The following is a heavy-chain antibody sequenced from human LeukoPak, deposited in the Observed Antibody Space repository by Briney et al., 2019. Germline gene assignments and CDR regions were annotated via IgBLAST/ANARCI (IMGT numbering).Heavy chain of an antibody. D-gene: IGHD2-2*01. CDR1: GFTFSSYA. Sequence: SGGSLRLSCAASGFTFSSYAMSWVRQAPGKGLEWVSAISGSGGSTYYADSVKGRFTISRDNSKNTLYLQMNSLRAEDTAVYYCAKDHRPGVVPAAILYYYYMDVWGKGTTVTVSS. CDR3: AKDHRPGVVPAAILYYYYMDV. J-gene: IGHJ6*03. CDR2: ISGSGGST. V-gene: IGHV3-23*01.